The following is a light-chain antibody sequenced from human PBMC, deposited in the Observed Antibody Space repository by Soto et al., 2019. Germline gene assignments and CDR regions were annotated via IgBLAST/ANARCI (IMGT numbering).Light chain of an antibody. CDR3: QVWDSSRDHPRGV. CDR1: NIGSKS. J-gene: IGLJ2*01. CDR2: YDS. V-gene: IGLV3-21*04. Sequence: SYELTQPPSVSVAPGKTARITCGGNNIGSKSVHWYQQKPGQAPVLVIYYDSDRPSGIPERFSGSNSGNTATLTISRVEAGDEADYYCQVWDSSRDHPRGVFGGGTKLTVL.